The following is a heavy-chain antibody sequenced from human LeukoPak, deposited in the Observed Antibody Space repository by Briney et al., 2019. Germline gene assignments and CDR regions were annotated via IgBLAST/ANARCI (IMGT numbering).Heavy chain of an antibody. J-gene: IGHJ4*02. CDR1: GFTFSSYS. Sequence: GGSLRLSCAASGFTFSSYSMNWVRQAPGKGLEWVSYISSSSSTIYYADSVKGRFTISRGNAKNSLYLQMNSLRAEDTAVYYCASDSTVTTLDYWGQGTLVTVSS. D-gene: IGHD4-17*01. V-gene: IGHV3-48*01. CDR2: ISSSSSTI. CDR3: ASDSTVTTLDY.